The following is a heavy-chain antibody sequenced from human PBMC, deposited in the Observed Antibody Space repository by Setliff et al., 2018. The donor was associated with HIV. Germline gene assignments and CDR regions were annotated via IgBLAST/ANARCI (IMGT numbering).Heavy chain of an antibody. Sequence: GGSLRLSCAASGFSFSDSHMTWIRQAPGKGLEWVSDISTTSSNTNYADSVKGRFTISRDNPKNSLYLQMNSLTAEDTAVYYCARDTQRGDGYSFDYWGQGTLVTVSS. D-gene: IGHD2-21*01. CDR2: ISTTSSNT. CDR1: GFSFSDSH. V-gene: IGHV3-11*05. J-gene: IGHJ4*02. CDR3: ARDTQRGDGYSFDY.